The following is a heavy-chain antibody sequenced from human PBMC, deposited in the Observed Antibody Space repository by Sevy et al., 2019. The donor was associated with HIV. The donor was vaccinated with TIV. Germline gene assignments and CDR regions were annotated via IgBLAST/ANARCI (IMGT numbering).Heavy chain of an antibody. CDR3: AKDIDSSGYYYFDY. CDR1: GFSFSSYA. V-gene: IGHV3-23*01. CDR2: ISGSGGST. J-gene: IGHJ4*02. D-gene: IGHD6-19*01. Sequence: GGSLRLSCAASGFSFSSYAMSWVRQAPGKGLEWVSGISGSGGSTYYADSVKGRFTTTRDNSKNTLYLQMNSLRAEDTALYYCAKDIDSSGYYYFDYWGQGPLVTVSS.